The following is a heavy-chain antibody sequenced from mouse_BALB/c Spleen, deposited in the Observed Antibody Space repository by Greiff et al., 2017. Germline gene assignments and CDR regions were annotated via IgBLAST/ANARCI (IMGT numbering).Heavy chain of an antibody. J-gene: IGHJ3*01. Sequence: DVKLQESGPGLVKPSQSLSLTCSVTGYSITSGYYLNWIRQFPGNKLEWMGYISYDGSNNYNPSLKNRISITRDTSKNQFFLKLNSVTTEDTATYYCARKEDYDLFAYWGQGTLVTVSA. D-gene: IGHD2-4*01. CDR1: GYSITSGYY. CDR2: ISYDGSN. V-gene: IGHV3-6*02. CDR3: ARKEDYDLFAY.